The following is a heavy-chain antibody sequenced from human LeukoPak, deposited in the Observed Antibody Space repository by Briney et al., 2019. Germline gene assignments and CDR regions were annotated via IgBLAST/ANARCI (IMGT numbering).Heavy chain of an antibody. CDR3: AKGNAYSGYEPRDAFDI. CDR2: ISGNGGST. CDR1: GFTFSSYA. J-gene: IGHJ3*02. Sequence: GGSLRLSCAASGFTFSSYAMSWVRQAPGKGLEWVSVISGNGGSTDYADSVQGRFTISRDNSKNTLYVQMSSLRAEDTAVYYCAKGNAYSGYEPRDAFDIWGQGTVVTVSS. D-gene: IGHD5-12*01. V-gene: IGHV3-23*01.